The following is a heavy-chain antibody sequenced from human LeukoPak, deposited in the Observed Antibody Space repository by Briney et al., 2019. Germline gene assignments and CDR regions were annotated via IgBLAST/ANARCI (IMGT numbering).Heavy chain of an antibody. V-gene: IGHV4-61*02. CDR3: ARGYLY. Sequence: PSETLSLTCTVSGGSISSGSYYRSWIRQPAGKGLEWIGRIYTSGSTNYNPPLKSRVTISADTSKNQFSLILRSVTAADTAIYYCARGYLYWGQGTLVTVSS. D-gene: IGHD1-14*01. J-gene: IGHJ4*02. CDR1: GGSISSGSYY. CDR2: IYTSGST.